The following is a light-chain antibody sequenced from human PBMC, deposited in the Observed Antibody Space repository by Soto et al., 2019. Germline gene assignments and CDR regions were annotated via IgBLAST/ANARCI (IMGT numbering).Light chain of an antibody. V-gene: IGLV2-11*01. J-gene: IGLJ1*01. CDR1: SSDVGGYNY. Sequence: QSVLTQPRSVSGSPGHSVTISCTGTSSDVGGYNYVSWYQQHPGKAPKLMIYDVNKRPSGAPDRFSGSKSGNTASLTISGLQAEDEADYYCCSYAGSYTLYVFGTGTKVTVL. CDR2: DVN. CDR3: CSYAGSYTLYV.